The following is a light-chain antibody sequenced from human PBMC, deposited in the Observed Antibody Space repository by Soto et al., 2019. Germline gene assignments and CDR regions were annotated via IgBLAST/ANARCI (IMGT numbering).Light chain of an antibody. CDR1: QSFGSW. J-gene: IGKJ1*01. CDR3: LQSNNFPWT. CDR2: AAS. V-gene: IGKV1-12*01. Sequence: DIQMTQFPSSVSASVGDRVIITCRASQSFGSWLAWYQQKPGKAPKLLISAASTLQTGVPSRFSGSGSGTDFTLTISSLQPEDFATYYCLQSNNFPWTFGQGTKVDIK.